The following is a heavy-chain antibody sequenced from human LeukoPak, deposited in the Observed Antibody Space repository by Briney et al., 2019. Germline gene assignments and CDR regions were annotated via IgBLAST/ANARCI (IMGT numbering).Heavy chain of an antibody. J-gene: IGHJ6*03. CDR3: ARQKGKGAYSSSWYAYYFYMDV. CDR1: GGSFSGYY. Sequence: SETLSLTCAVYGGSFSGYYWSWIRQPPGKGLEWIGEINHSGSTNYNPSLKSRVTISVDTSKNQFSLKLSSVTAADTAVYFCARQKGKGAYSSSWYAYYFYMDVWGKGTTVTVSS. CDR2: INHSGST. D-gene: IGHD6-13*01. V-gene: IGHV4-34*01.